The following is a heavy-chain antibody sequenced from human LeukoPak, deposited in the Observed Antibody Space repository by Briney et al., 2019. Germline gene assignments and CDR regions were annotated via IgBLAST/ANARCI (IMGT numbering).Heavy chain of an antibody. D-gene: IGHD2-2*01. CDR2: ISDSGGST. CDR3: AKDRRACSSSSCYYRFDY. Sequence: GGSLRLSCAASEFTFSSYAMSWVRQAPGKGLEWVSAISDSGGSTYYADSVKGRFTISRDNSKNTVYLQMNSLRAEDTAVYCCAKDRRACSSSSCYYRFDYWGQGTLVTVSS. V-gene: IGHV3-23*01. CDR1: EFTFSSYA. J-gene: IGHJ4*02.